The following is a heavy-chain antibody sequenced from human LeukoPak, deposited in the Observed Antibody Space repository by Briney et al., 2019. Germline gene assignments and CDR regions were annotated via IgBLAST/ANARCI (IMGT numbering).Heavy chain of an antibody. CDR1: GYTFTSYA. CDR2: ISYDGSNK. J-gene: IGHJ4*02. V-gene: IGHV3-30-3*01. CDR3: ARDPGNYYGSGSFLDY. D-gene: IGHD3-10*01. Sequence: SCKASGYTFTSYAMHWVRQAPGKGLEWVAVISYDGSNKYYADSVKGRFTISRDNSKNTLYLQMNSLRAEDTAVYYCARDPGNYYGSGSFLDYWGQGTLVTVSS.